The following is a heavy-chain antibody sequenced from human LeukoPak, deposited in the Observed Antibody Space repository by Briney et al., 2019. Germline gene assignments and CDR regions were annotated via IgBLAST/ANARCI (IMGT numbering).Heavy chain of an antibody. CDR3: AILYGSGSYYNAIDY. J-gene: IGHJ4*02. Sequence: GESLKISCKGSGYSFTSYWIGWVRQMPGKGLEWMGIIYPGDSDTRYGSSFQGQVTISADKSISTAYLQWSSLKASDTAMYYCAILYGSGSYYNAIDYWGQGTLVTVSS. V-gene: IGHV5-51*01. D-gene: IGHD3-10*01. CDR2: IYPGDSDT. CDR1: GYSFTSYW.